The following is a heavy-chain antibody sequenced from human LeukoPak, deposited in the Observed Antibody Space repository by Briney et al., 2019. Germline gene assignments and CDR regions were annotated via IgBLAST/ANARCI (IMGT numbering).Heavy chain of an antibody. V-gene: IGHV1-46*01. Sequence: GASVKVSCKASGYSFTSYYMHWVRQAPGQGLEWMGIINPSGGRTSYAQKFQGRVTMTSDTSTRTVYVELSSLRSEDTAVYYCARAYQTYYYDTSGSHFDYWGQGTLVTVSS. CDR1: GYSFTSYY. CDR3: ARAYQTYYYDTSGSHFDY. J-gene: IGHJ4*02. CDR2: INPSGGRT. D-gene: IGHD3-22*01.